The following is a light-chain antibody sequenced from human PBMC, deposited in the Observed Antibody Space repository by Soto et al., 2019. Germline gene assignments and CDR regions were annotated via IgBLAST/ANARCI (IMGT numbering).Light chain of an antibody. CDR1: QSVLYSSNNKNY. J-gene: IGKJ4*01. CDR2: WAS. V-gene: IGKV4-1*01. Sequence: DIVMTQSPDSLAVSLGERATINCKSSQSVLYSSNNKNYLAWYQQKPGQPPKLLIYWASTRESGVPDRLSGSGSGTDFTLTISSLQAEDGAVYYGQQYYSTPLTFGGGTKVEIK. CDR3: QQYYSTPLT.